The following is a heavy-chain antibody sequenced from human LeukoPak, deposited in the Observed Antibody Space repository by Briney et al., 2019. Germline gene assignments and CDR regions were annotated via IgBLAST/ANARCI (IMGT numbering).Heavy chain of an antibody. Sequence: PSETLSLTCAVYGGSFSGYYWSWIRQPPGKGLEWIGEINHSGSTNYNPSLKSRVTISVDTSKNQFSLKLSSVTAADTAVYYCARSPNIVVVPAAIGWGNWFDPWGQGTLVTVSS. CDR2: INHSGST. V-gene: IGHV4-34*01. J-gene: IGHJ5*02. CDR1: GGSFSGYY. CDR3: ARSPNIVVVPAAIGWGNWFDP. D-gene: IGHD2-2*02.